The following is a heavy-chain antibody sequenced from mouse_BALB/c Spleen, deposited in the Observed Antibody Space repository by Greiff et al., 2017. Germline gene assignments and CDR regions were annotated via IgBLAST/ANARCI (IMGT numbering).Heavy chain of an antibody. J-gene: IGHJ1*01. CDR3: ARGGTGRYFDV. Sequence: VQLKQSGPELVKPGASVKISCKASGYSFTGYYMHWVKQSHVKSLEWIGRINPYNGATSYNQNFKDKASLTVDKSSSTAYMELHSLTSEDSAVYYCARGGTGRYFDVWGAGTTVTVSS. D-gene: IGHD3-3*01. CDR2: INPYNGAT. CDR1: GYSFTGYY. V-gene: IGHV1-31*01.